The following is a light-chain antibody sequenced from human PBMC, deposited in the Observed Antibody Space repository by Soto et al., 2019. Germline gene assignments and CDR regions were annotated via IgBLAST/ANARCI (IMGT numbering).Light chain of an antibody. V-gene: IGKV3-11*01. CDR2: DAS. CDR3: QQRSNWPRT. Sequence: EIVLTQSPATLSLSPGESATLSCRASQSVSNSLAWYQQKPGQAPRLLIYDASKRATGIPARFSGSGSGTDITLTISSLEPDDFAVYYCQQRSNWPRTFGPGTKV. J-gene: IGKJ3*01. CDR1: QSVSNS.